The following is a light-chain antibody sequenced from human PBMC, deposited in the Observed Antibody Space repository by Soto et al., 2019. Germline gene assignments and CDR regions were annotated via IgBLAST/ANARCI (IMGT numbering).Light chain of an antibody. V-gene: IGLV2-11*01. Sequence: QSVLTQPRSVSGSPGQSVAISCTGTSSDVGGYNYVSWYQQHPGKAPKLMIYDVSRRPSGVPDRFSGSKSGNTASLTISGLQSEDEADYYCSSYADIYTYVFGTGTKVTV. CDR3: SSYADIYTYV. CDR2: DVS. J-gene: IGLJ1*01. CDR1: SSDVGGYNY.